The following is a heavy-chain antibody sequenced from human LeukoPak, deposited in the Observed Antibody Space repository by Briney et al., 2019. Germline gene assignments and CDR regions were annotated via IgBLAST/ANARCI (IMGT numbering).Heavy chain of an antibody. D-gene: IGHD6-13*01. CDR3: ARVPDSSSWYAIYFDY. CDR2: IYYSGST. J-gene: IGHJ4*02. Sequence: SETLSLTCTVSGGSISSSSYYWGWIRQPPGKGLEWIGSIYYSGSTYYNPSLKSRVTISVDTSKNQFSLKLSSVTAADTAVYYCARVPDSSSWYAIYFDYWGQGTLVTVSS. CDR1: GGSISSSSYY. V-gene: IGHV4-39*07.